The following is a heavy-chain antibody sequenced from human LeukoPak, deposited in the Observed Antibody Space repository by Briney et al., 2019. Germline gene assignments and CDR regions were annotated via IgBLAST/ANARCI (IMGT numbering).Heavy chain of an antibody. CDR2: IYHSGST. CDR3: VRDCSGGSCYYAFDI. D-gene: IGHD2-15*01. J-gene: IGHJ3*02. Sequence: SETLSLTCNVSGASVSTRGFCLNWIRQPPGKGLEWIGSIYHSGSTYYNPSLKSRVTISVDTSKNQFSLKLSSVTAADTAVYYCVRDCSGGSCYYAFDIWGQGTMATVSS. V-gene: IGHV4-38-2*02. CDR1: GASVSTRGFC.